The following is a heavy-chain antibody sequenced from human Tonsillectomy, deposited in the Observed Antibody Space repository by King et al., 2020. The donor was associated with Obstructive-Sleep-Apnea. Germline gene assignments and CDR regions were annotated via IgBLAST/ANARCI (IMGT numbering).Heavy chain of an antibody. CDR2: IGGDGDVR. V-gene: IGHV3-23*04. CDR1: GLMFSSFN. Sequence: VQLVESGGGLAQPGGSLRLSRVLTGLMFSSFNMSWVRQAPGKGLEWVAAIGGDGDVRHYADSVKGRFTITRDNSKNTLFLQFNSLRAEDTAVYYCAKDGPLWIEDSLIHPWGQGTLVTVSS. CDR3: AKDGPLWIEDSLIHP. D-gene: IGHD3-10*01. J-gene: IGHJ5*02.